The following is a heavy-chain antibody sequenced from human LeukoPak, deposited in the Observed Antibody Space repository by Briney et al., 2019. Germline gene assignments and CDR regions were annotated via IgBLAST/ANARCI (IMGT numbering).Heavy chain of an antibody. V-gene: IGHV3-74*01. CDR3: AREAWGIVATNNWFDP. CDR1: GFSFSSDW. CDR2: IKNDGSTI. Sequence: PGGSLRLSCAASGFSFSSDWMHWVRQVPGKGLAWVARIKNDGSTINYADAVKGRFTVSRDNAKNTLYLQMNSLRAEDTAVYYCAREAWGIVATNNWFDPWGQGTLVTVSS. D-gene: IGHD5-12*01. J-gene: IGHJ5*02.